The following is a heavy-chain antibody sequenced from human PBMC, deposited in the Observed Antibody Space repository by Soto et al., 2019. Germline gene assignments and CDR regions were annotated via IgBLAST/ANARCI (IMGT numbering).Heavy chain of an antibody. Sequence: SETLSLTCSVSGGSISSGGYYWSWIRQHPGKGLEWIGYIYYSGSTNYNPSLKSRVTISVDTSKNQFSLKLSSVTAADTAVYYCARQIVATSGGYYYGMDVWGQGTTVT. CDR3: ARQIVATSGGYYYGMDV. CDR1: GGSISSGGYY. D-gene: IGHD5-12*01. CDR2: IYYSGST. V-gene: IGHV4-61*08. J-gene: IGHJ6*02.